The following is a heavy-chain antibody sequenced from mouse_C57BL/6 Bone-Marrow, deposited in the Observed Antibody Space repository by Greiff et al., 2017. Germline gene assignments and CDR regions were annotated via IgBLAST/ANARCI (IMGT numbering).Heavy chain of an antibody. CDR3: ASPIYYGYDGWYFDV. D-gene: IGHD2-2*01. J-gene: IGHJ1*03. CDR1: GFSLTSYG. V-gene: IGHV2-2*01. CDR2: IWSGGST. Sequence: VQLKQSGPGLVQPSQSLSITCTVSGFSLTSYGVHWVRQSPGKGLEWLGVIWSGGSTDYNAAFISRLSISKDNSKSQVFFKMNSLQADDTAIYYCASPIYYGYDGWYFDVWGTGTTVTVSS.